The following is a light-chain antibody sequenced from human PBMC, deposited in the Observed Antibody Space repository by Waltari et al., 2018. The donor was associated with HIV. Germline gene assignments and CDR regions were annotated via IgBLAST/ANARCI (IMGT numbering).Light chain of an antibody. CDR3: CSYAGSNTFYV. V-gene: IGLV2-11*01. CDR2: DVN. Sequence: QSALTQPRSVSGSPGQTVTISCRGTSRDIGGYNYVSWYQHTPAEAPRLMIYDVNKRPSGVPDRFSGSKSGNTASLTISGLQAEDEADYYCCSYAGSNTFYVFGTGTEVTVL. J-gene: IGLJ1*01. CDR1: SRDIGGYNY.